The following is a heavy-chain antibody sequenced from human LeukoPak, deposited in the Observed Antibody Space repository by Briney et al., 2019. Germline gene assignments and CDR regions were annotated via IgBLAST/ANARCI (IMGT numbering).Heavy chain of an antibody. CDR2: INPNSGGT. V-gene: IGHV1-2*02. J-gene: IGHJ2*01. D-gene: IGHD3-22*01. CDR3: ARRIVAYYYDSSGYRPDYWYFDL. Sequence: ASVKVSCKASGYTFTGYYMHWVRQAPGQGLEWMGWINPNSGGTNYAQKFQGRVTMTRDTSISTAYMELSRLRSDDTAVYYCARRIVAYYYDSSGYRPDYWYFDLWGRGTLVTVSS. CDR1: GYTFTGYY.